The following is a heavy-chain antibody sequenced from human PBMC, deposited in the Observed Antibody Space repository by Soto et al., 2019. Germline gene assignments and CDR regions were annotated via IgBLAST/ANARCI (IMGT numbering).Heavy chain of an antibody. V-gene: IGHV1-46*04. CDR2: INPSGGST. CDR1: GYTFTSYY. CDR3: ARGTAIFGVVPENWFDP. D-gene: IGHD3-3*01. J-gene: IGHJ5*02. Sequence: QVQLVQSGAEVKKPGASVKVSCKASGYTFTSYYMHWVRQAPGQGLEWMGIINPSGGSTSYAQKLQGRVTMTRDTSTSTDYMELSSLRSEDTAVYYCARGTAIFGVVPENWFDPWGQGTLVTVS.